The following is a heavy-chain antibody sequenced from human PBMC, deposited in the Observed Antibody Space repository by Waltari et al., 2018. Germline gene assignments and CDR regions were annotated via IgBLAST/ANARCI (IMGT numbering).Heavy chain of an antibody. J-gene: IGHJ5*02. V-gene: IGHV1-3*01. CDR1: GYTFTSYA. D-gene: IGHD3-10*01. Sequence: QVQLVQSGAEVKKPGASVKVSCKASGYTFTSYAMHWVRQAPGQRLEWMGWINAGNGNTKYSQKFQGRVTITRDTSASTAYMELSSLRSEDTAVYYCARDRKYYGSGSKSSWFDPWGQGTLVTVSS. CDR2: INAGNGNT. CDR3: ARDRKYYGSGSKSSWFDP.